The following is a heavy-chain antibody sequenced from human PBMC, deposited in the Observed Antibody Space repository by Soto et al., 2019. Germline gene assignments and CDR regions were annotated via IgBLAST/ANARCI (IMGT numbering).Heavy chain of an antibody. CDR2: IIPIFGTA. D-gene: IGHD3-16*01. V-gene: IGHV1-69*13. J-gene: IGHJ6*02. Sequence: SVTVSCKASGGTLSSYAISWVRQAPGQGLEWMGGIIPIFGTANYAQKFQGRVTITADESTSTAYMELSSLRSEDTAVYYCANRVLPGGYYYYGMDVWGQGTTVTVSS. CDR1: GGTLSSYA. CDR3: ANRVLPGGYYYYGMDV.